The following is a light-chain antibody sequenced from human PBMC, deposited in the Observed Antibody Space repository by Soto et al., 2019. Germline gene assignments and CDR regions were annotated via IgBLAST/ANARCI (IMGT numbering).Light chain of an antibody. V-gene: IGKV1-5*03. Sequence: DIQMTQSPSTLSASVGDRVTITCRASQSISGWLAWYQQNPGKAPKLLIYKASTLESGVPSRFSGSGSGTEFTLTISSLQPDDFATYCCQQYNNYGSWTFGQGTKVDIK. J-gene: IGKJ1*01. CDR1: QSISGW. CDR2: KAS. CDR3: QQYNNYGSWT.